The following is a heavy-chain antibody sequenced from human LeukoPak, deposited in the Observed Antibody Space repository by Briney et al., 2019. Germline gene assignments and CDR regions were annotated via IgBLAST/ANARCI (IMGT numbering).Heavy chain of an antibody. J-gene: IGHJ6*03. CDR2: IYTSGST. CDR3: ASGAARSLYYYYYMDV. D-gene: IGHD6-6*01. V-gene: IGHV4-61*02. CDR1: GGSISSGSYY. Sequence: SETLSLTCTVSGGSISSGSYYWSWIRQPAGKGLEWIGRIYTSGSTNYNPSLKSRVTISVDTSKNQFSLKLSSVTAADTAVYYCASGAARSLYYYYYMDVWGKGTTVTVSS.